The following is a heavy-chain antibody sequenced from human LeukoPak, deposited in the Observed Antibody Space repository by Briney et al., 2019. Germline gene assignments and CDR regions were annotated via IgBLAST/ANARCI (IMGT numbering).Heavy chain of an antibody. D-gene: IGHD3-3*01. CDR3: AGLPGEWLSSNYHYYHMDV. CDR2: INHSGST. CDR1: GGSFSGYY. J-gene: IGHJ6*03. Sequence: SETLSLTCAVYGGSFSGYYWSWIRQPPGKGLEWIGEINHSGSTNYNPSLKSRVTMSVDTSKNQFSLKLSSVTAADTAVYYCAGLPGEWLSSNYHYYHMDVWGKGTTVTVSS. V-gene: IGHV4-34*01.